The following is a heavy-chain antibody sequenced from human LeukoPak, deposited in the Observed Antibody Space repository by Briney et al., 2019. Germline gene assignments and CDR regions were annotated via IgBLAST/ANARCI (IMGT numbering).Heavy chain of an antibody. CDR3: ARGQDYYGSGSSFDY. V-gene: IGHV3-30-3*01. CDR1: GFTFSSYA. D-gene: IGHD3-10*01. CDR2: ISYEGSNK. J-gene: IGHJ4*02. Sequence: GGSLRLSCAASGFTFSSYAMHWVRQAPGKGLEWVAVISYEGSNKYYADSVKGRFTISRDNSKNTLYLQMNSLRAEDTAVYYCARGQDYYGSGSSFDYWGQGTLVTVSS.